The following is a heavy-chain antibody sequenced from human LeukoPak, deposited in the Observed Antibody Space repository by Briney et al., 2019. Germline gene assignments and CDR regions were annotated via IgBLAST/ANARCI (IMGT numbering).Heavy chain of an antibody. V-gene: IGHV6-1*01. CDR2: TYYRSQWFD. D-gene: IGHD1-26*01. CDR1: GDSVSNNRAS. CDR3: VRIRGLGLFDY. Sequence: SQTLSLTCAISGDSVSNNRASWGWIRQSPWRGLEWLGRTYYRSQWFDDYAPSLRSRITINPDTSKNQFSLQLTSVTPEDTAVYYCVRIRGLGLFDYWGQGTLVTVSS. J-gene: IGHJ4*02.